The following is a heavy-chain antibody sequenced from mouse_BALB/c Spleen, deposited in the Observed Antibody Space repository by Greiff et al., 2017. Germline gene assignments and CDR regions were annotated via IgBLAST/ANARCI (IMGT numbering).Heavy chain of an antibody. CDR3: ARSLSFYYGSSYDAMDY. CDR1: GYTFTSYV. J-gene: IGHJ4*01. D-gene: IGHD1-1*01. V-gene: IGHV1-14*01. Sequence: VQLKESGPELVKPGASVKMSCKASGYTFTSYVMHWVKQKPGQGLEWIGYINPYNDGTKYNEKFKGKATLTSDKSSSTAYMELSSLTSEDSAVYYCARSLSFYYGSSYDAMDYWGQGTSVTVSS. CDR2: INPYNDGT.